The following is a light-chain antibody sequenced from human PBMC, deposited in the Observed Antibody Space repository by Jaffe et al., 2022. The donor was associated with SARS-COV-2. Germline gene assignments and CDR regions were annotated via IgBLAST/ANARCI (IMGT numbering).Light chain of an antibody. J-gene: IGKJ1*01. CDR3: QQYYDWPRT. CDR2: ETS. V-gene: IGKV3-15*01. CDR1: QSVSSK. Sequence: EIVMTQSPATLSVSPGERATLACRASQSVSSKLAWFQQQPGQAPRLLIYETSTRATGMPARFSGSGSGTEFTLTISSLQSEDSALYYCQQYYDWPRTFGQGTKVEI.